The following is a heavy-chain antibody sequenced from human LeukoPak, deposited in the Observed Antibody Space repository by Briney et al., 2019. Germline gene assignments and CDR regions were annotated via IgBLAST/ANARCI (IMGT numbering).Heavy chain of an antibody. CDR2: ISFDGSDK. CDR3: ARDWVPHCSSTSCYTGWRAFDI. Sequence: PGRSLRLSCADSGFTFSDYDMHWVRQAPGKGLEWVAIISFDGSDKYYADSVTGRFTISRDNSKNTLYLQMNSLRAEDTAVYYCARDWVPHCSSTSCYTGWRAFDIWGQGTMVTVSS. D-gene: IGHD2-2*02. J-gene: IGHJ3*02. CDR1: GFTFSDYD. V-gene: IGHV3-30*03.